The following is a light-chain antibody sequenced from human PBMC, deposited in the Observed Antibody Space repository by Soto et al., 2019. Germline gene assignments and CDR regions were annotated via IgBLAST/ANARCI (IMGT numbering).Light chain of an antibody. CDR3: SSYTSSSTPYVV. J-gene: IGLJ2*01. CDR1: SSDVGGYNY. V-gene: IGLV2-14*01. Sequence: QSVLTQPASVSGSPGQSITISCTGTSSDVGGYNYVSWYQQHPGKDPKLMIYDASNRPSGVSNRFSGSKSGNTASLTISGLQAEDEADYYCSSYTSSSTPYVVFGGGTKLTVL. CDR2: DAS.